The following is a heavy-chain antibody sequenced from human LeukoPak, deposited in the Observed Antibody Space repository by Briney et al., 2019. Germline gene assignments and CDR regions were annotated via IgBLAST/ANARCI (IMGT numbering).Heavy chain of an antibody. D-gene: IGHD3-22*01. Sequence: SETLSLTCTVSGGSISSGGYYWSWIRQHPRNRQEWIGSIYYSGSTYYNPSLKSRVTISVDTSKNQSSLKLTSATAADTAVYFCARHRETYYESSHMGFDPWGQGSLVIVSS. J-gene: IGHJ5*02. V-gene: IGHV4-31*03. CDR3: ARHRETYYESSHMGFDP. CDR1: GGSISSGGYY. CDR2: IYYSGST.